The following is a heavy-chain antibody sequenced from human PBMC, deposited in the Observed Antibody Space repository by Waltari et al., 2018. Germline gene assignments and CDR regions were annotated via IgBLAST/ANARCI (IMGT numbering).Heavy chain of an antibody. CDR3: ARGPMLDYGDNSGHYYYGLDV. Sequence: QVQLQQWGAGLLKPSETLSRTCAGYGGSFSGYFWIWLRQPPGKGLGWIGEISHSGSPKFNPSLKNRVTISVDTSKKQFSLKLTSVTAADAAVYYCARGPMLDYGDNSGHYYYGLDVWGQGTTVIVSS. CDR2: ISHSGSP. CDR1: GGSFSGYF. J-gene: IGHJ6*02. V-gene: IGHV4-34*01. D-gene: IGHD4-17*01.